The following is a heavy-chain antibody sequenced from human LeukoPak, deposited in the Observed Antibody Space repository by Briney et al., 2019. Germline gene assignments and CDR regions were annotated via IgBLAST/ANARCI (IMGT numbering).Heavy chain of an antibody. CDR2: MNPYSGNT. Sequence: GASVKVSCKTSGYTFPNYDINWMRQASGQGLEWMGWMNPYSGNTGYAQKLQDRVTMTRDTSISTAYMELSSLTSEDTAMYYCARYYNNYFETWGQGTLVTVSS. D-gene: IGHD3-22*01. J-gene: IGHJ4*02. CDR3: ARYYNNYFET. V-gene: IGHV1-8*02. CDR1: GYTFPNYD.